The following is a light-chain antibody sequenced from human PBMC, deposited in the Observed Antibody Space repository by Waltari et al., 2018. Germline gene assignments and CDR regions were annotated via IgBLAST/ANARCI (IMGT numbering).Light chain of an antibody. Sequence: DIQMPQSPSTVSASVGDNVLITCRASQTINNWLAWYQLKPGKAPKLLIYDASTLESGVPLRFSGSGSETEFTLTITSLQPDDFATYYCHQYNTFSGSFGQGTKVEVK. J-gene: IGKJ1*01. V-gene: IGKV1-5*03. CDR3: HQYNTFSGS. CDR2: DAS. CDR1: QTINNW.